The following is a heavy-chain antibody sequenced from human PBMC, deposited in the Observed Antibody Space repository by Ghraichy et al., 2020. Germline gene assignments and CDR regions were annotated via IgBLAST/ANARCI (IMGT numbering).Heavy chain of an antibody. CDR3: AKSCRSSGWYSDY. D-gene: IGHD6-19*01. J-gene: IGHJ4*02. V-gene: IGHV3-23*01. CDR1: GFTFSSYA. CDR2: ISGSGAST. Sequence: GGSLRLSCEASGFTFSSYAMTWVRQAPGKGLEWVSGISGSGASTYYADSVKGRFTISRDNSKNTLYLQMNSLRAEDTAVYYCAKSCRSSGWYSDYWGQGTLVTVSS.